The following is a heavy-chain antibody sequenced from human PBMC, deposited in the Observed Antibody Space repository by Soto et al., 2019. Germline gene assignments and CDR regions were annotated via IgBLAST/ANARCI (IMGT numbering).Heavy chain of an antibody. Sequence: QITLKESGPTLVKHTQTLTLTCTFSGFSLSTSGVGVGWIRQPPGKALEWLALIYWDDDKRYSPSLKSRLTITKDTSKNQVVLTMTNMDHVDTATYYCAHSSHYYDSIGYYAAGEYFQHWGQGTLVTVSS. CDR2: IYWDDDK. CDR3: AHSSHYYDSIGYYAAGEYFQH. V-gene: IGHV2-5*02. J-gene: IGHJ1*01. CDR1: GFSLSTSGVG. D-gene: IGHD3-22*01.